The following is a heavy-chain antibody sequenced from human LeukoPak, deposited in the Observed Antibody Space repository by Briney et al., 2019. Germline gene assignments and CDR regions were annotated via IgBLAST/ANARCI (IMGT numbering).Heavy chain of an antibody. V-gene: IGHV3-48*03. Sequence: GGSLRLSCAASGFTFSTYEMSWVRQAPGKGLECVSYISSGGSAIYYADSVKGRFTISRHNAKNSLYLQMNSLRAEDTAVYYCARRYCSTTSCLLDYWGQGTLVTVSS. CDR2: ISSGGSAI. CDR1: GFTFSTYE. D-gene: IGHD2-2*01. J-gene: IGHJ4*02. CDR3: ARRYCSTTSCLLDY.